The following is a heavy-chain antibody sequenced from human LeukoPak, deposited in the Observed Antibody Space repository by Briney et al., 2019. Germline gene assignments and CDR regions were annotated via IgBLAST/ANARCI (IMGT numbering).Heavy chain of an antibody. CDR3: ARDGGINCSSTSCPRVGGVDY. CDR2: IKQDGSEK. J-gene: IGHJ4*02. CDR1: GFTSSSYW. V-gene: IGHV3-7*01. D-gene: IGHD2-2*01. Sequence: GGSLRLSCAASGFTSSSYWMSWVRQAPGKGLEWVANIKQDGSEKYYVDSVKGRFTISRDNAKNSLFLQMNSLRAEDTAVYYCARDGGINCSSTSCPRVGGVDYRGQGTLVTVSS.